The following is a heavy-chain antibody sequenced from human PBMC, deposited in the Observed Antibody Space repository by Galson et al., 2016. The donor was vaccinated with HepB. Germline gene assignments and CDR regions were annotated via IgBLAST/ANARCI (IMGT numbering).Heavy chain of an antibody. D-gene: IGHD3-16*01. V-gene: IGHV3-23*01. J-gene: IGHJ4*02. CDR2: VSGSGGGR. CDR3: AKSDPGGGGDDH. Sequence: PLRLSCAASGFNFSSCGMTWVRQAPGRGLEWVASVSGSGGGRYYADSVKGRFTISRDNSKETVFLQMSSLRAEDTAVYFCAKSDPGGGGDDHWGQGTLVTVSS. CDR1: GFNFSSCG.